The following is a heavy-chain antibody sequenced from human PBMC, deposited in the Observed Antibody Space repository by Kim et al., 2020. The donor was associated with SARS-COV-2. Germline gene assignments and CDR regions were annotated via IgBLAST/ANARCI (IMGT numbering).Heavy chain of an antibody. V-gene: IGHV3-23*01. Sequence: GGSLRLSCVGSGFGFPSHVMSWVRQPPGKGLEWVSGISKNGRDTFYADAVRGRFTISRDNFKSTLFLQMNSLRDEDSAVYYCAEDPNYYESSGRYYLGG. D-gene: IGHD3-22*01. J-gene: IGHJ1*01. CDR3: AEDPNYYESSGRYYL. CDR2: ISKNGRDT. CDR1: GFGFPSHV.